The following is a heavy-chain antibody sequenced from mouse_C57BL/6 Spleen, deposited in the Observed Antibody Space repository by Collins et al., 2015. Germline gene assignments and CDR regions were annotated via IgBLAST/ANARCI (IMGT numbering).Heavy chain of an antibody. J-gene: IGHJ1*03. V-gene: IGHV4-1*01. D-gene: IGHD2-12*01. CDR1: GIDFSRYW. Sequence: EVKLLQSGGGLVQPGGSLKLSCAASGIDFSRYWMSWVRRAPGKGLEWIGEINPDSRTINYAPSLKDKFIISRDNAKNTLYLQMSKVRSEDTALYYCAGLSYYGYFYVWGTGTTVTVSS. CDR2: INPDSRTI. CDR3: AGLSYYGYFYV.